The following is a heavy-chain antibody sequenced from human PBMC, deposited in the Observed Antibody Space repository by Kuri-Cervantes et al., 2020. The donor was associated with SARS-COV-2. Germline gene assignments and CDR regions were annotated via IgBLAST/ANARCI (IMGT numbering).Heavy chain of an antibody. CDR3: ARKYQLLGSKNYYYYGMDV. CDR2: INPSGGST. CDR1: GYTFTSYY. D-gene: IGHD2-2*01. J-gene: IGHJ6*02. Sequence: ASVKVSCKASGYTFTSYYMHWVRQAPGQGLEWMGIINPSGGSTSYAQKFQGRVTMTRDTSTSTAYMELSSLRSEDTAVYYCARKYQLLGSKNYYYYGMDVWGQGTTVTVSS. V-gene: IGHV1-46*01.